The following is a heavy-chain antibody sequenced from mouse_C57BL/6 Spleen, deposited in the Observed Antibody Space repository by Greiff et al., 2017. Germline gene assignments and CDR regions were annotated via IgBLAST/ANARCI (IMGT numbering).Heavy chain of an antibody. CDR3: SRGGGLRDWFAY. J-gene: IGHJ3*01. CDR1: GYAFSSYW. V-gene: IGHV1-80*01. D-gene: IGHD2-4*01. Sequence: VQLQQSGAELVKPGASVKISCKASGYAFSSYWMNWVKQRPGKGLEWIGQIYPGDGDTNYNGKFKGKATLTADKSSSTAYWQLSSLTSEDSAVYFCSRGGGLRDWFAYWGQGTLVTVSA. CDR2: IYPGDGDT.